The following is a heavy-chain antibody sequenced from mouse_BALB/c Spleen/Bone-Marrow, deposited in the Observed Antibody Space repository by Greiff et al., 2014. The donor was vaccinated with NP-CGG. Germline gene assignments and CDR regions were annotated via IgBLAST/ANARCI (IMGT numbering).Heavy chain of an antibody. CDR2: IYPGDGDT. D-gene: IGHD2-3*01. V-gene: IGHV1-80*01. J-gene: IGHJ2*01. CDR3: ARGRGWYLDY. CDR1: GYAISSYW. Sequence: LVESGAELVRPGSSVKISCKASGYAISSYWMNWVKQRPGQGLEWIGQIYPGDGDTNYNGKLKGKATLTADKSSSTAYMQISSLTSEDSAVYFCARGRGWYLDYWGQGTTLTVSS.